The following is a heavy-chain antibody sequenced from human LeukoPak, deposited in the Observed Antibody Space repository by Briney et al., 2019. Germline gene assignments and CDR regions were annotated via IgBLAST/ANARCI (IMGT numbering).Heavy chain of an antibody. J-gene: IGHJ5*02. CDR2: VAYSGNS. CDR3: ARVVRGAVTFNRFDP. Sequence: PSETLSLTCTVSGDSINDYYWSWLRQIPGEGLEWIGFVAYSGNSNYNPSIESRVTISIDTSKNQFSLKLKSVTAADTAIYYCARVVRGAVTFNRFDPWGQGTLVTVSS. D-gene: IGHD3-10*02. V-gene: IGHV4-59*01. CDR1: GDSINDYY.